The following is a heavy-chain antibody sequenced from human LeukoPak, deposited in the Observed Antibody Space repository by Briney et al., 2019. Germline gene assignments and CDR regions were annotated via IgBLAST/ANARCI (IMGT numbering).Heavy chain of an antibody. Sequence: ASAKVSCKASGYTFTSYGISWVRQAPGQGLEWMGWISAYNGNTNYAQKLQGRVTMTTDTSTSTAYMELRSLRSDDTAVYYCARPIVAAGSNWFDPWGQGTLVTVSS. CDR2: ISAYNGNT. D-gene: IGHD6-13*01. V-gene: IGHV1-18*01. J-gene: IGHJ5*02. CDR1: GYTFTSYG. CDR3: ARPIVAAGSNWFDP.